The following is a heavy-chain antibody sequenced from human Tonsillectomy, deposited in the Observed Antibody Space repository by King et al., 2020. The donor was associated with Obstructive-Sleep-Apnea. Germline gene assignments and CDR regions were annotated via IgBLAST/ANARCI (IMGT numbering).Heavy chain of an antibody. CDR2: IEADGDGT. J-gene: IGHJ4*02. CDR3: ATSWSGYYYFDY. Sequence: DVQLVESGGGLVQPGGSLRLSCSASGFTFNNYVMTWVRQAPGKGLEWVSSIEADGDGTYSAASVKGRFTTSRDNSRNTLYLEMNSLRVEYTAIYYLATSWSGYYYFDYWGQGSLVTVSS. D-gene: IGHD3-3*01. V-gene: IGHV3-23*04. CDR1: GFTFNNYV.